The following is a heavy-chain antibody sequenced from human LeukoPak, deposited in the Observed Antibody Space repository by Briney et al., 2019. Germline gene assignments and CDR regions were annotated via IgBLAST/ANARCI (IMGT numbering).Heavy chain of an antibody. V-gene: IGHV3-7*04. CDR2: IKEDGSEK. CDR3: ARYCSGGSCFDY. Sequence: GGSLRLSCAASGFTFSIYWMSWVRQAPGKGLEWVANIKEDGSEKYYVDSVKGRFTISRDNAKNSLYLQMNSLRAEDMAVYYCARYCSGGSCFDYWGQGTLVTVSS. D-gene: IGHD2-15*01. J-gene: IGHJ4*02. CDR1: GFTFSIYW.